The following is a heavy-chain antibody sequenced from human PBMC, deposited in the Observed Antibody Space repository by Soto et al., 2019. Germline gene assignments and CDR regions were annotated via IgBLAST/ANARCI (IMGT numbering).Heavy chain of an antibody. CDR2: IWFDGSNK. V-gene: IGHV3-33*01. D-gene: IGHD3-16*01. CDR3: ARDMGEYSELGAQYMSQTTPGTNYYYSYGMDV. CDR1: GFIFSNYG. J-gene: IGHJ6*02. Sequence: QVQLVVSGGGVVQPEGSLRLSCAASGFIFSNYGMHWVRQAPGKGLEWVAVIWFDGSNKYYADSVKGRFTISRDNSKNTLFLQMHSLRGEDTAVYYCARDMGEYSELGAQYMSQTTPGTNYYYSYGMDVWGQGTTVTVSS.